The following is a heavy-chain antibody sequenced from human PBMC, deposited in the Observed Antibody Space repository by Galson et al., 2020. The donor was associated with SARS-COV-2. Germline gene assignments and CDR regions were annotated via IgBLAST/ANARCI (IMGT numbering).Heavy chain of an antibody. Sequence: SETLSLTCAVSGTSISSGSYSWNWIRQPPGKGLEWIGYISHSGGTYYNPSHKSRVTISGDRSKNQFSLRLSSVTAADTAVYYCARLHYGEYATGALEIWGPGTRVTV. CDR1: GTSISSGSYS. D-gene: IGHD4-17*01. CDR2: ISHSGGT. V-gene: IGHV4-30-2*01. CDR3: ARLHYGEYATGALEI. J-gene: IGHJ3*02.